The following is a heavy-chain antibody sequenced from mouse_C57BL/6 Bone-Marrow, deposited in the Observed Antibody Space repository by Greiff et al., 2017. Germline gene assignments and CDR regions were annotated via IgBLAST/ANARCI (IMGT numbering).Heavy chain of an antibody. CDR1: GYTFTSYW. J-gene: IGHJ1*03. Sequence: QVQLQQPGAELVKPGASVKLSCKASGYTFTSYWMHWVKQRPGQGLEWIGMIHPNSGSTNYNEKFKSKATLTVDKSSSTAYMQLGSLTSEDSAVYYCARKGIWYFDVWGTGTTVTVSS. V-gene: IGHV1-64*01. CDR2: IHPNSGST. CDR3: ARKGIWYFDV.